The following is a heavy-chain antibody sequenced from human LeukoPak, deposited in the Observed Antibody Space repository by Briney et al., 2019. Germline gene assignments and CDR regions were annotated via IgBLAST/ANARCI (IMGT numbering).Heavy chain of an antibody. Sequence: SETLSLTCTVSGGSISSYYWSWVRPPAGKGLEWIGRIYSSGNTNYNPSLKSRVTMSVDTSRNQFSLKLNSVTAADTAVYYCARESVGYCSGGSCPYYFDYWGQGTLVTVSS. CDR3: ARESVGYCSGGSCPYYFDY. J-gene: IGHJ4*02. CDR2: IYSSGNT. D-gene: IGHD2-15*01. CDR1: GGSISSYY. V-gene: IGHV4-4*07.